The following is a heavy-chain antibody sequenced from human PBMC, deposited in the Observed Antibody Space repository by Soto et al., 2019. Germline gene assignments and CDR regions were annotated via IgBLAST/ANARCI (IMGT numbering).Heavy chain of an antibody. V-gene: IGHV3-23*01. CDR3: AKGGTTTNIILDS. CDR2: IRGSGETT. Sequence: GGSLRLSCAASGFTSSNLAMSWVRQSPGKGLEWLSSIRGSGETTYYVDSVKGRVTISRDNDKNTLYLQINSLTAGDTAVYYCAKGGTTTNIILDSWGPGTPVTVSS. J-gene: IGHJ4*02. D-gene: IGHD1-1*01. CDR1: GFTSSNLA.